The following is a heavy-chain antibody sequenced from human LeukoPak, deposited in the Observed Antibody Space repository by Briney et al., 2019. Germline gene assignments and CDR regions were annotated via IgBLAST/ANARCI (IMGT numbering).Heavy chain of an antibody. V-gene: IGHV3-23*01. J-gene: IGHJ6*03. CDR3: ARALRGVEYSSSSGYYYYYYYMDV. Sequence: GGSLRLSCAASGFTFSSYAMSWVRQAPGKGLEWVSAISGSGGSTYYADSVKGRFTISRDNSKNSLYLQMNSLRAEDTAVYYCARALRGVEYSSSSGYYYYYYYMDVWGKGTTVTVSS. D-gene: IGHD6-6*01. CDR2: ISGSGGST. CDR1: GFTFSSYA.